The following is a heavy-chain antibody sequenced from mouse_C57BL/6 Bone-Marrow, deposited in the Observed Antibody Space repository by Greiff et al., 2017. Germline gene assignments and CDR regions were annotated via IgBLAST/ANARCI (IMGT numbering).Heavy chain of an antibody. CDR1: GFTFSSYA. CDR3: AREHDYDATWFAY. J-gene: IGHJ3*01. D-gene: IGHD2-4*01. Sequence: EVQRVESGGGLVKPGGSLKLSCAASGFTFSSYAMSWVRQTPEKRLEWVATISDGGSYTYYPDNVKGRFTISRDNAKNNLYLQMSHLKSEDTAMYYCAREHDYDATWFAYWGQGTLVTVSA. V-gene: IGHV5-4*01. CDR2: ISDGGSYT.